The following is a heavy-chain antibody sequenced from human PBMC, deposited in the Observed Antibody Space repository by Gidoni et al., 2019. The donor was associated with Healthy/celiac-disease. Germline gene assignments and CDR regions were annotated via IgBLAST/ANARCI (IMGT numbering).Heavy chain of an antibody. V-gene: IGHV3-48*01. CDR3: ARISRDHCSGGSCHILRDY. J-gene: IGHJ4*02. D-gene: IGHD2-15*01. Sequence: EVQLVESGGGLVQPGGSLRLSCAASGFTFSSYSINWVRQAPGKGLEWVSYISSSSSTIYYADSVKGRFTISRDNAKNSLYLQMNGLRAEDTAVYYCARISRDHCSGGSCHILRDYWGQGTLVTVSS. CDR2: ISSSSSTI. CDR1: GFTFSSYS.